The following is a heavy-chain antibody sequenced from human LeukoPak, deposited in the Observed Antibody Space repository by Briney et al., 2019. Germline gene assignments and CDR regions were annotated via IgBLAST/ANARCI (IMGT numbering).Heavy chain of an antibody. CDR3: ARGGYSYGFGYFDS. CDR2: ISYAGSNN. J-gene: IGHJ4*02. V-gene: IGHV3-30*04. D-gene: IGHD5-18*01. Sequence: GGSLRLSYAASGFTFGSDAMHWVRQAPGKGLEWVADISYAGSNNYYADSVKGRYTISRDNSKTTLYLQMNSLRAEDTAVYYCARGGYSYGFGYFDSWGQGTLVTVSS. CDR1: GFTFGSDA.